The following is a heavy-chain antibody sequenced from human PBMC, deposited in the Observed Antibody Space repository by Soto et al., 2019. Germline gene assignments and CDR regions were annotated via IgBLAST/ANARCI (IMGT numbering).Heavy chain of an antibody. CDR1: GFTFITYA. D-gene: IGHD3-10*01. V-gene: IGHV3-30*01. J-gene: IGHJ4*02. CDR2: ISYDGNNK. Sequence: QVQLVESGGGVVQPGRSLRLSCAASGFTFITYAMHWVRQAPGEGLEWVGVISYDGNNKYYADSVKGRFTISRDNSKNTLYLQMNSLRVEDTAVYYCARAGGISGIFHFDDWGQGTLVTVSS. CDR3: ARAGGISGIFHFDD.